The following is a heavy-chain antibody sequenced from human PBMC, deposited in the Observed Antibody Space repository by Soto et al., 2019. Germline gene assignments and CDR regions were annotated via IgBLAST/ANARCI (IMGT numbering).Heavy chain of an antibody. J-gene: IGHJ3*02. D-gene: IGHD3-3*01. CDR1: GVPLSSSA. CDR2: IVVGSGNT. V-gene: IGHV1-58*01. CDR3: AAHRGFLEWFPVSLGAFDI. Sequence: SVKVSCKASGVPLSSSALQWVRQARGQRLEWIGWIVVGSGNTNYAQKFQERVTITRDMSTSTAYMELSSLRSEDTAVYYCAAHRGFLEWFPVSLGAFDICGQRTMVTVSS.